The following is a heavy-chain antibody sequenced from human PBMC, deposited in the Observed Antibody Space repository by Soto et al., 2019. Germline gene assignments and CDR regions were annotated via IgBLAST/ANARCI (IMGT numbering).Heavy chain of an antibody. CDR2: INSDGSSA. V-gene: IGHV3-74*01. CDR3: AKGVPAATRYFQH. D-gene: IGHD2-2*01. CDR1: GFSFSSYW. J-gene: IGHJ1*01. Sequence: GGSLRLSCAASGFSFSSYWMHWVRHAPGKGLVWVSRINSDGSSATYADSVKGRFTISRDNAKNTLYLQMNSLTPEDTAVYYCAKGVPAATRYFQHWGQGTLVTSPQ.